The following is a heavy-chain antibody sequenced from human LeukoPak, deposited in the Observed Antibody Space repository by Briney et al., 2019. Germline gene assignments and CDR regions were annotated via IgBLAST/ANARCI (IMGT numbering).Heavy chain of an antibody. D-gene: IGHD6-19*01. CDR3: ARGSTGWHSSIDY. V-gene: IGHV4-34*01. J-gene: IGHJ4*02. CDR2: INHSGST. Sequence: SETLSLTCAVYGGSFSGYYWSWIRQPPGKGLEWIGEINHSGSTNYNPSLESRVTISLDTSKNQFSLKLTSVTAADTAVYYCARGSTGWHSSIDYWGQGTLVTVSS. CDR1: GGSFSGYY.